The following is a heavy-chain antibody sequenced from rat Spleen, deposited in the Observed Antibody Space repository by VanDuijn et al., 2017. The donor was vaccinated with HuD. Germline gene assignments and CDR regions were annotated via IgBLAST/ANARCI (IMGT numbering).Heavy chain of an antibody. CDR1: GFTFTNYD. Sequence: EVQLVESGGGLVQPGRSLKLSCAASGFTFTNYDMAWVRQAPTKGLEWIASISTGGGNTYYRDSVKGRFTISRDNAKNTQYLQMDSLRSEDTATYYCARQGISMMIVDYWGQGVMVTVSS. D-gene: IGHD1-12*01. J-gene: IGHJ2*01. CDR3: ARQGISMMIVDY. CDR2: ISTGGGNT. V-gene: IGHV5S13*01.